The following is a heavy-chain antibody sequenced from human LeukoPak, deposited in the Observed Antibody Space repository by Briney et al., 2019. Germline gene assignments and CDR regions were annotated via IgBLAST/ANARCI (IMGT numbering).Heavy chain of an antibody. CDR3: AKDARRTFGLSSGLYRGSYYFDY. V-gene: IGHV3-21*01. Sequence: WVSLGLSCAASGFTFNNYIMNWVRQAQGQGLVGVSSISSSSDYIYYADSVKGRFTISRDNAKNTLYLQMNSLRAEDTAVYYCAKDARRTFGLSSGLYRGSYYFDYWGQGTLVTVSS. CDR2: ISSSSDYI. CDR1: GFTFNNYI. J-gene: IGHJ4*02. D-gene: IGHD6-19*01.